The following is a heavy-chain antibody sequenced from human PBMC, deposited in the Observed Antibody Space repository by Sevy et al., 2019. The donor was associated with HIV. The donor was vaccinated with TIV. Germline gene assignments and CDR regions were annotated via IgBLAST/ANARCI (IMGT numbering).Heavy chain of an antibody. J-gene: IGHJ4*02. CDR3: AKINDSSGYYLAYFDY. Sequence: GGSLRLSCAASGFTFSSYAMSWVHQAPGKGLEWVSAISGSGGSTYYADSVKGRFTISRDNSKNTLYLQMNSLRAEDTAVYYCAKINDSSGYYLAYFDYWGQGTLVTVSS. D-gene: IGHD3-22*01. CDR2: ISGSGGST. V-gene: IGHV3-23*01. CDR1: GFTFSSYA.